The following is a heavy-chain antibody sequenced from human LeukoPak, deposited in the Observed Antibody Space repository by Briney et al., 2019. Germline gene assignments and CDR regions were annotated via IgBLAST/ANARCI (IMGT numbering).Heavy chain of an antibody. CDR3: ARHYYDSTGYFYHFDY. CDR1: GFVVSTNY. D-gene: IGHD3-22*01. V-gene: IGHV3-53*01. Sequence: GGSLRLSCAASGFVVSTNYMSRVRQAPGKGLEWVSVLYSGGDTYYADSVKGRFTISRDNSQNTLYLQMHSLRAEDTAVYYCARHYYDSTGYFYHFDYWGQGTLVTVSS. CDR2: LYSGGDT. J-gene: IGHJ4*02.